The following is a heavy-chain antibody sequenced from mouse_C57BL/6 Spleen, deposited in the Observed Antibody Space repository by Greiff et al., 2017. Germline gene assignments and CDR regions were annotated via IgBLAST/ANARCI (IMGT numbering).Heavy chain of an antibody. CDR2: IDPETGGT. CDR1: GYTFTDYE. Sequence: LQESGAELVRPGASVTLSCKASGYTFTDYEMHWVKQTPVHGLEWIGAIDPETGGTAYNQKFKGKAILTADKSSSTAYMELRSLTSEDSAVYYCTREDYYGSSPYFDYWGQGTTLTVSS. CDR3: TREDYYGSSPYFDY. D-gene: IGHD1-1*01. V-gene: IGHV1-15*01. J-gene: IGHJ2*01.